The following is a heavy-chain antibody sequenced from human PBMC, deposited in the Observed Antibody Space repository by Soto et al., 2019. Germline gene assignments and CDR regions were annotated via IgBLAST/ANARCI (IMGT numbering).Heavy chain of an antibody. V-gene: IGHV3-33*01. CDR3: ARTYYDFIYYMDV. CDR2: IWYDGSNK. D-gene: IGHD3-3*01. CDR1: GFTFSSYG. Sequence: PGGSLRLSCVASGFTFSSYGMHWVRQAPGKGLEWVAVIWYDGSNKYYADSVKGRFTISRDNSKNTLYLQMNSLRAEDTAVYYCARTYYDFIYYMDVWGKGTTVTVSS. J-gene: IGHJ6*03.